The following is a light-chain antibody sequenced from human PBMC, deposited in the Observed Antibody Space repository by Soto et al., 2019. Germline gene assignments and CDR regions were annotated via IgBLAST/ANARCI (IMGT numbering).Light chain of an antibody. CDR1: QSISSW. Sequence: DIQMTQSPSTLSASVGDRVTITCRASQSISSWLAWYQQKPGKAPKLLIYDASSLESGVPSRFSGSGSGTKFTLTISSLQPDDFETYYCKQNNSYSPTFGQGTKLEIK. CDR2: DAS. V-gene: IGKV1-5*01. CDR3: KQNNSYSPT. J-gene: IGKJ2*01.